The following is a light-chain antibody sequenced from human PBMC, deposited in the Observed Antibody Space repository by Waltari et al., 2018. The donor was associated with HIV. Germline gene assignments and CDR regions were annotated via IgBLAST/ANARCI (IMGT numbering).Light chain of an antibody. V-gene: IGLV2-23*02. Sequence: QSALTQPASVSGSPGQSITLSCTGTSSDVGRYNLVSWYQQHPGKAPKLMIYEVTKRPSGVSNRFSGSKSDNTASLTISGLQAEDEADYYCCSYAGSSPWVFGGGTKLTVL. J-gene: IGLJ3*02. CDR1: SSDVGRYNL. CDR3: CSYAGSSPWV. CDR2: EVT.